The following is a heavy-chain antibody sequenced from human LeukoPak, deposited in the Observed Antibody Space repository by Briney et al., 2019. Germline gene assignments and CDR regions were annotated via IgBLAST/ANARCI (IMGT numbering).Heavy chain of an antibody. CDR1: GFSFAGYT. D-gene: IGHD3-16*01. J-gene: IGHJ4*02. Sequence: GGSLRLSCAASGFSFAGYTMHWVRQAPGKGLEWVSLFSWDGINTYYADSVKGRFTISRDNSKNSLYLQMNSLRTDDTALYYCAKDNFGAIDYWGQGTLVTVSS. CDR3: AKDNFGAIDY. CDR2: FSWDGINT. V-gene: IGHV3-43*01.